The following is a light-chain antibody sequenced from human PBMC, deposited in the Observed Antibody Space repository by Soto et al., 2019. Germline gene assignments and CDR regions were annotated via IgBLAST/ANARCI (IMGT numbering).Light chain of an antibody. Sequence: IVLTHSPATLSLSPCERATLSCRASQSVSSYLAWYQQKPGQAPSLLIYDASNRATGIPARFSGSGSGTDFTLTISSLEPEDFATYYCQQSYSTPITFGQGTRLEIK. V-gene: IGKV3-11*01. CDR3: QQSYSTPIT. CDR2: DAS. J-gene: IGKJ5*01. CDR1: QSVSSY.